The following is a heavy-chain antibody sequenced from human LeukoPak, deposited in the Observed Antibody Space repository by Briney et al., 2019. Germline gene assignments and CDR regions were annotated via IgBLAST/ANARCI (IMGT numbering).Heavy chain of an antibody. CDR2: ISGYNGNT. V-gene: IGHV1-18*04. CDR1: GYTFTSYY. Sequence: ASVKVSCKASGYTFTSYYMHWVRQAPGQGLEWMGWISGYNGNTNYAQKFQGRVTMTTDTSTSTAYMELRSLRSDDTAVYYCARWSDYYDSSGYQYYFDYWGQGTLVTVSS. D-gene: IGHD3-22*01. J-gene: IGHJ4*02. CDR3: ARWSDYYDSSGYQYYFDY.